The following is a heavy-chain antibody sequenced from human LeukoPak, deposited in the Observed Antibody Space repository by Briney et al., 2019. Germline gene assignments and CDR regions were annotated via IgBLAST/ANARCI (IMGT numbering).Heavy chain of an antibody. CDR3: ARSTHYYDSSGYLIPAYYFDY. D-gene: IGHD3-22*01. Sequence: PSETLSHTCTVSGGSISSSSYYWGWIRQPPGKGLEWIGSIYYSGSTYYNPSLKSRVTISVDTSKNQCSLKLSSVTAADTAVYYCARSTHYYDSSGYLIPAYYFDYWGQGTLVSVSS. V-gene: IGHV4-39*07. CDR1: GGSISSSSYY. J-gene: IGHJ4*02. CDR2: IYYSGST.